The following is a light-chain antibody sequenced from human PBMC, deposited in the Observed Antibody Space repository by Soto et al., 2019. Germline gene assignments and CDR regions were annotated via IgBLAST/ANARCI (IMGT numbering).Light chain of an antibody. CDR1: QSIGYY. J-gene: IGKJ1*01. V-gene: IGKV3-11*01. CDR3: QQRGKWLPTWR. Sequence: IVFRHTRHTLALSPGGISTLSCRSSQSIGYYLAWYQEKPGQAPRLLIYDASIRATGIPARFSGSWSGTDFTLTINGLEPEDSAVYYCQQRGKWLPTWRSGQGTKADIK. CDR2: DAS.